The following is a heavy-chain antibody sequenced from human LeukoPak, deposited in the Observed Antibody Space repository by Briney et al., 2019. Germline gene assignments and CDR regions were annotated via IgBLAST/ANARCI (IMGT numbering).Heavy chain of an antibody. V-gene: IGHV3-48*03. CDR2: ISSSSSTI. Sequence: GGSLRLSCAASGFTFRSYEMNWVRQAPGKGLEWVSYISSSSSTINYSDSLKGRFTISRDNAKNSLYLQMNSLRAEDTAVYYCATGGGPGWFGELFRGYFFDYWGQGTLVTVSS. D-gene: IGHD3-10*01. J-gene: IGHJ4*02. CDR1: GFTFRSYE. CDR3: ATGGGPGWFGELFRGYFFDY.